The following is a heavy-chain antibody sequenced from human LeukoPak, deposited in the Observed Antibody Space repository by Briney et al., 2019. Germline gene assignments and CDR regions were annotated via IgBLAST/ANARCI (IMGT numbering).Heavy chain of an antibody. CDR1: GFTFSSYG. Sequence: GGSLRLSCAASGFTFSSYGMHWVRQAPGKGLEWVAVIWYDGSNKYYADSVKGRFTISRDNSKNTLYLQMNSLRAEDTAVYYCARDRAFRIAVALDYWGQGTLATVSS. J-gene: IGHJ4*02. D-gene: IGHD6-19*01. V-gene: IGHV3-33*01. CDR3: ARDRAFRIAVALDY. CDR2: IWYDGSNK.